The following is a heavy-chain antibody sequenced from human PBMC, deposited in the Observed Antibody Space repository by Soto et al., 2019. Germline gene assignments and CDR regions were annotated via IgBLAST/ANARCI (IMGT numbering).Heavy chain of an antibody. CDR1: GFTFSSYW. V-gene: IGHV3-74*01. D-gene: IGHD2-21*02. CDR3: ARGYCGGDGSYYYYYGMDV. CDR2: INSDGSST. J-gene: IGHJ6*02. Sequence: GGSLRLSCAASGFTFSSYWMHWVRQAPGKGLVWVSRINSDGSSTSYADSVKGRFTISRDNAKNTLYLQMNSLRAEDTAVYYCARGYCGGDGSYYYYYGMDVWGQGTTVTVSS.